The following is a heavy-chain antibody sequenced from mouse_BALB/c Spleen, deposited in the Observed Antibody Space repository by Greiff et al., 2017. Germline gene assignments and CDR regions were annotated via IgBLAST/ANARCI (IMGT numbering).Heavy chain of an antibody. CDR3: TRSWDGSFAY. D-gene: IGHD2-3*01. Sequence: QVQLKQPGAELVRPGASVKLSCKASGYTFTSYWINWVKQRPGQGLEWIGNIYPSDSYTNYNQKFKDKATLTVDKSSSTAYMQLSSPTSEDSAVYYCTRSWDGSFAYWGQGTLVTVSA. CDR1: GYTFTSYW. CDR2: IYPSDSYT. V-gene: IGHV1-69*02. J-gene: IGHJ3*01.